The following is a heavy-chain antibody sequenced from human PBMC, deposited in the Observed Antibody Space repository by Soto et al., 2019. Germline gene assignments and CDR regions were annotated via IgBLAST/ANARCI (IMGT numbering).Heavy chain of an antibody. CDR3: ARDQSSGFTYDAFDI. J-gene: IGHJ3*02. Sequence: GGSLRLSCAASGFTFSTHAMHWVRQAPGKGLEWVSIISYDGINKYLADSVKGRFTISRDNSNNTLYLQMNSLRAEDSAVYYCARDQSSGFTYDAFDIWGQGTMVTVSS. CDR1: GFTFSTHA. D-gene: IGHD3-16*02. V-gene: IGHV3-30-3*01. CDR2: ISYDGINK.